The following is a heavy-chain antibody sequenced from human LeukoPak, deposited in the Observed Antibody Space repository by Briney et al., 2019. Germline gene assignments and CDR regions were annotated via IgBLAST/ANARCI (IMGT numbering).Heavy chain of an antibody. V-gene: IGHV3-7*01. CDR2: IKQDGSEK. D-gene: IGHD6-13*01. Sequence: PGGSLRLSCAASGFTLSNYWMSWVRQAPGKGLEWVANIKQDGSEKYYLDSVKGRFSISRDNAKTSLYLQMNGLRAEDTAVYYCARDWEYNSRRYPPFDFWGQGTLVTVSS. CDR3: ARDWEYNSRRYPPFDF. CDR1: GFTLSNYW. J-gene: IGHJ4*02.